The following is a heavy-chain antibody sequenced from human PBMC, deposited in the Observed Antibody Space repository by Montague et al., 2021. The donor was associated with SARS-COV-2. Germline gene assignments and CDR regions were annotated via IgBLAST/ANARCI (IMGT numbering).Heavy chain of an antibody. D-gene: IGHD6-13*01. CDR3: ARVGRQQLLRLSGMDV. CDR2: IYYSGST. V-gene: IGHV4-39*07. J-gene: IGHJ6*02. Sequence: SETLSLTCTVSGGSISSSSYNWGWIRQPPGKGLEWIGSIYYSGSTYYNPSLKSRVTLSVDTSKNQSSLKLSSVSAADTAVYYCARVGRQQLLRLSGMDVWGQGTTVTVSS. CDR1: GGSISSSSYN.